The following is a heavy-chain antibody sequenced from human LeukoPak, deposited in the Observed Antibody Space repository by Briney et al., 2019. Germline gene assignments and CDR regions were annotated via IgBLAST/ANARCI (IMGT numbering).Heavy chain of an antibody. Sequence: GGSLRLSCAASGLTFRRYTMTWVRQAPGRGLEWVSAISSSGADTHYADSVTGRFTISRDNSKNTLYLQMNSLRAEDTAVYYCSKRGSDSPSCFQHWGQGTLVTVSS. V-gene: IGHV3-23*01. CDR2: ISSSGADT. J-gene: IGHJ1*01. CDR1: GLTFRRYT. D-gene: IGHD2-21*02. CDR3: SKRGSDSPSCFQH.